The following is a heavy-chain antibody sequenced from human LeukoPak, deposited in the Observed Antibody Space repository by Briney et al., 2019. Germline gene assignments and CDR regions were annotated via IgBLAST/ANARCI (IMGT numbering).Heavy chain of an antibody. CDR1: TFTFSSYG. Sequence: PGGSLRLSCAASTFTFSSYGMSWVRQAPGKGLEWVSAISGSGGSTYYAESVKGRFTISRDNSKNTLYLQMNSLRAEDTAVYYCAELGITMIGGVWGKGTTVTISS. V-gene: IGHV3-23*01. D-gene: IGHD3-10*02. CDR2: ISGSGGST. CDR3: AELGITMIGGV. J-gene: IGHJ6*04.